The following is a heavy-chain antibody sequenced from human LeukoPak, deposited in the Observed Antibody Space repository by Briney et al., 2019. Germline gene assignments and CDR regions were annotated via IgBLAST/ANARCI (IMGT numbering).Heavy chain of an antibody. CDR2: INKDVTT. V-gene: IGHV3-74*01. D-gene: IGHD5-18*01. J-gene: IGHJ4*02. CDR1: GFTFSSYW. CDR3: ARGYTYGSIDY. Sequence: GGSLRLSCAASGFTFSSYWMYWVRQAPGKGLVWVSRINKDVTTTYADSVKGRFTMSRDNAKNTLYLQMNSLRADDTAVYYCARGYTYGSIDYWGQGTLVTVSS.